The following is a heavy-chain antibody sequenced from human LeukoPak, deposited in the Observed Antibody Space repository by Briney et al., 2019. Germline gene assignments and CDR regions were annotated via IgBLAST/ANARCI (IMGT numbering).Heavy chain of an antibody. D-gene: IGHD6-6*01. V-gene: IGHV4-59*01. CDR3: ARDSEYFWFDP. J-gene: IGHJ5*02. CDR2: IYVTGST. Sequence: PSETLSLTCTVSGGSIGTYYWSWIRQSPGKGLEWIGYIYVTGSTRYNPYLQSRVTISVDTSRNQFFLKMSSVTAADTAVYYCARDSEYFWFDPWGQGTLVTVSS. CDR1: GGSIGTYY.